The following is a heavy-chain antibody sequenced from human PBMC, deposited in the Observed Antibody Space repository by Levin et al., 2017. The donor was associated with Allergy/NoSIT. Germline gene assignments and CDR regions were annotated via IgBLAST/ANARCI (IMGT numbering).Heavy chain of an antibody. CDR1: GFTFSSYG. CDR3: AKVQGPIWFGELYIRLTAFDI. V-gene: IGHV3-30*18. D-gene: IGHD3-10*01. CDR2: ISYDGSNK. J-gene: IGHJ3*02. Sequence: AGGSLRLSCAASGFTFSSYGMHWVRQAPGKGLEWVAVISYDGSNKYYADSVKGRFTISRDNSKNTLYLQMNSLRAEDTAVYYCAKVQGPIWFGELYIRLTAFDIWGQGTMVTVSS.